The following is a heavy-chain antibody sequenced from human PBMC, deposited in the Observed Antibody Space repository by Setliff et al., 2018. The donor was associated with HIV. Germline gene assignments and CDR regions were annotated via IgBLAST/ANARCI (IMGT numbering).Heavy chain of an antibody. CDR1: GFSFNSYG. Sequence: GGSLRLSCTFWGFSFNSYGMHWVRQAPGKGLEWVAGIWYDERHKFYANSVKGRFTISRDNPKRTLYLQIDSLRAEDTAVYYCAKDSEFFPAPDRSGYMDHWGQGIPVTVSS. V-gene: IGHV3-30*02. CDR2: IWYDERHK. D-gene: IGHD5-12*01. CDR3: AKDSEFFPAPDRSGYMDH. J-gene: IGHJ4*02.